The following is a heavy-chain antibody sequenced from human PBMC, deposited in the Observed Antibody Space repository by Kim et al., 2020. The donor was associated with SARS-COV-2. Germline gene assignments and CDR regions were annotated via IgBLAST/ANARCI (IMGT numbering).Heavy chain of an antibody. CDR1: GYTFTSYG. CDR3: ARYWEGASLYYFDY. CDR2: ISAYNGNT. D-gene: IGHD1-26*01. V-gene: IGHV1-18*01. Sequence: ASVKVSCKASGYTFTSYGISWVRQAPGQGLEWMGWISAYNGNTNYAQKLQGRVTMTTDTSTSTAYMELRSLRSDDTAVYYCARYWEGASLYYFDYWGQGTLVTVSS. J-gene: IGHJ4*02.